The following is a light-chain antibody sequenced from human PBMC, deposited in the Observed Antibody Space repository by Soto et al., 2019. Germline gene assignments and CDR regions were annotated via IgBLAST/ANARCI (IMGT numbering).Light chain of an antibody. CDR2: DAS. Sequence: EIVLTQSPGSLSLSPGERATLACRASQSVNFYLAWYQPKPGQXPXLLISDASGRATDVPDRFSGSGSGTDFSLPIRRLEPEDFPGYYCQQFVDSPVTLGQGTKVE. CDR3: QQFVDSPVT. V-gene: IGKV3-20*01. J-gene: IGKJ1*01. CDR1: QSVNFY.